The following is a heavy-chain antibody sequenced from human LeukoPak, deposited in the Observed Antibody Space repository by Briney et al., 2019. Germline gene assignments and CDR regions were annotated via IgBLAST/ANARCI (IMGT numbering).Heavy chain of an antibody. J-gene: IGHJ6*03. CDR1: GGSISSGGYY. CDR2: IYTSGST. Sequence: PSQTLSLTCTVSGGSISSGGYYWSWIRQPAGKGLEWIGRIYTSGSTNYNPSLKSRVTISVDTSKNQFPLKLSSVTAADTAVYYCARTMSSSWDPGYYYYYMDVWGKGTTVTVSS. CDR3: ARTMSSSWDPGYYYYYMDV. V-gene: IGHV4-61*02. D-gene: IGHD6-13*01.